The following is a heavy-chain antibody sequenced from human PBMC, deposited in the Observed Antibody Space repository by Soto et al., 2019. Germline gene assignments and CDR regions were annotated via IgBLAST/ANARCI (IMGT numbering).Heavy chain of an antibody. CDR2: ISAYNGNT. CDR1: GYTFTNYG. J-gene: IGHJ4*02. CDR3: ARAGCSGGSCYWEDDD. Sequence: QVQLVQSGAEVRKPGASVKVSCKASGYTFTNYGVTWVRQAPGQGLERMGWISAYNGNTNYAQKLQGRVTMTTDTSTNTAYMELRSLRSDDTAVYYCARAGCSGGSCYWEDDDWGQATLVTVSS. V-gene: IGHV1-18*01. D-gene: IGHD2-15*01.